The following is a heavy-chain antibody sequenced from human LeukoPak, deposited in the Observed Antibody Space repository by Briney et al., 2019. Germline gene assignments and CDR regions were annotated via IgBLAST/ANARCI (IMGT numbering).Heavy chain of an antibody. CDR2: LSVSCGGT. Sequence: GGSLRLSCAASGFTFSSYAMIGVRQAPRRGREWVSALSVSCGGTYYADSVKGRFTISRDNSKNTLYLQMNCLRAEDTAVYSCAKERFTYYYASSGYGGVDYWGQGTLVTVSS. D-gene: IGHD3-22*01. CDR1: GFTFSSYA. V-gene: IGHV3-23*01. J-gene: IGHJ4*02. CDR3: AKERFTYYYASSGYGGVDY.